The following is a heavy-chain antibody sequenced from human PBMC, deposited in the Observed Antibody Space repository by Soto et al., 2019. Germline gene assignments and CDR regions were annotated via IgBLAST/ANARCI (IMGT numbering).Heavy chain of an antibody. CDR1: GYTLTELS. CDR2: FDPEDGET. V-gene: IGHV1-24*01. Sequence: ASVKVSCKVSGYTLTELSMHWVRQAPGKGLEWMGGFDPEDGETIYAQKFQGRVTMTEDTSTDTAYMELSSLRSEDTAVYYCATVGPGVVPAARLINWFDPWGQGTLVTAPQ. D-gene: IGHD2-2*01. J-gene: IGHJ5*02. CDR3: ATVGPGVVPAARLINWFDP.